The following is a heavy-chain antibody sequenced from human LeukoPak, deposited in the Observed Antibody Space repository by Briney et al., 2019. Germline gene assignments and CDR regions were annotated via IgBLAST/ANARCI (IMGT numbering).Heavy chain of an antibody. CDR3: ARMHCTGGGDRSIRMGASQI. D-gene: IGHD2-8*02. V-gene: IGHV3-21*01. CDR2: ISTTSRYI. CDR1: GFTFSTYD. Sequence: PGGSLRLSCAASGFTFSTYDMNWVRQAPGKGLEWVSSISTTSRYIYYADSVRGRFTISRDNARNSLYLQMNSLRAEDTALYYCARMHCTGGGDRSIRMGASQIWGQGTMVTVSS. J-gene: IGHJ3*02.